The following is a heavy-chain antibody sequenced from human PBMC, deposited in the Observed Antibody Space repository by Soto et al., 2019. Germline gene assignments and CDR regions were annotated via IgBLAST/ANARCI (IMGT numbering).Heavy chain of an antibody. CDR2: INNSGSA. Sequence: SETLSLTCTVSGGSISSSSYYWGWIRQPPGKGLQWIGQINNSGSASYNPSLKSRVTISVHTSNSQFSLELSSVTAADTAVYYCARGLITGSHYSGGWYYFDSWGQGTQVTVSS. CDR3: ARGLITGSHYSGGWYYFDS. V-gene: IGHV4-39*07. CDR1: GGSISSSSYY. J-gene: IGHJ4*02. D-gene: IGHD6-19*01.